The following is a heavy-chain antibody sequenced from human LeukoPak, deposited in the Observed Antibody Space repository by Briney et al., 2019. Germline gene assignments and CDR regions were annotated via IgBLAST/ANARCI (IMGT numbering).Heavy chain of an antibody. Sequence: SETLSLTCAVYGGSFSGYYWSWIRQPPGKGLEWIGEINHSGSTNYNPSLKSRVTISVDTSKNQFSLKLSSVTAADTAVYYCARHYSESTPYYYYYYMDVWGKGTTVTVSS. CDR2: INHSGST. D-gene: IGHD2-21*01. CDR1: GGSFSGYY. CDR3: ARHYSESTPYYYYYYMDV. V-gene: IGHV4-34*01. J-gene: IGHJ6*03.